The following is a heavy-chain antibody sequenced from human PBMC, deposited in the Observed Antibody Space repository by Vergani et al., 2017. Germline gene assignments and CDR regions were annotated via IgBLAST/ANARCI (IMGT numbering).Heavy chain of an antibody. CDR2: INSDGSST. CDR3: AKDHYDFWSGYPNLSPFDL. D-gene: IGHD3-3*01. CDR1: GFTFSSYG. Sequence: VQLVESGGGVVQPGRSLRLSCAASGFTFSSYGMHWVRQAPGKGLEWVSRINSDGSSTSYADSVKGRFTISRDNAKNTLYLQMNSLRAEDTALYYCAKDHYDFWSGYPNLSPFDLWGRGTLVTVSS. J-gene: IGHJ2*01. V-gene: IGHV3-74*01.